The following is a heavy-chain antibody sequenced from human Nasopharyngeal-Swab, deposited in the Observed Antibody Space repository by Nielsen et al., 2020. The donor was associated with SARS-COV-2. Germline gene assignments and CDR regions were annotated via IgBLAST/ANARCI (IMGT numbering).Heavy chain of an antibody. D-gene: IGHD2-21*02. CDR1: GFTFSTYT. CDR2: ISGSSAYI. J-gene: IGHJ1*01. CDR3: ARTAAFCGGDCYSEYFQH. Sequence: GGSLRLSCAASGFTFSTYTMNWVRQAPGKGLEWVSSISGSSAYIWYADSVKGRFTVSRDNAKNSLYLQMNNLRADDTAIYYRARTAAFCGGDCYSEYFQHWGQGTLVTVSS. V-gene: IGHV3-21*01.